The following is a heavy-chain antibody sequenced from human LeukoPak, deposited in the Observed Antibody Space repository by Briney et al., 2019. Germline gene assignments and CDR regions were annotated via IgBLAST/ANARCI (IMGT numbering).Heavy chain of an antibody. V-gene: IGHV3-23*01. Sequence: GGSLRLSCAASGFTFSSYAMSWVRQAPGKGLEWVSAISDSGGSTYYADSVKGRFTISRDNSKRTLYLQMDSLGAEDTAAYYCAKDHVAAAGIVDYWGQGTLVTVSS. CDR3: AKDHVAAAGIVDY. J-gene: IGHJ4*02. D-gene: IGHD6-13*01. CDR1: GFTFSSYA. CDR2: ISDSGGST.